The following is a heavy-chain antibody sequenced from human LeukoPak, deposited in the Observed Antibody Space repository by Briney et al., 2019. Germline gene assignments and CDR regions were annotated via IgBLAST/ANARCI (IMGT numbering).Heavy chain of an antibody. CDR2: ISGSGDNT. J-gene: IGHJ6*03. CDR3: AKDGSMPWGYYIDV. D-gene: IGHD2/OR15-2a*01. CDR1: GFTFSSYA. V-gene: IGHV3-23*01. Sequence: GGSLRLSCAASGFTFSSYAMNWVRQAPGKGLEWISSISGSGDNTYYADSVKGRFTISRDNSKNTLYLQMNSLRAEDTAVYYCAKDGSMPWGYYIDVWGKGTTVTISS.